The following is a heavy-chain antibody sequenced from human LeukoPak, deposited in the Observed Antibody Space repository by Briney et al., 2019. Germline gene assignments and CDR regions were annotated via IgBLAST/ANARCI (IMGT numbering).Heavy chain of an antibody. CDR2: FDPEDGER. CDR1: GYTLSELS. Sequence: ASVKVSCKVSGYTLSELSMHWVRQAPGKGLEWMGGFDPEDGERIYARKFQGRVTMTEDTSTDTAYMELSSLRSEDTAVYYCAAGRSSWSNAFDIWGQGTMVTVSS. J-gene: IGHJ3*02. D-gene: IGHD6-13*01. CDR3: AAGRSSWSNAFDI. V-gene: IGHV1-24*01.